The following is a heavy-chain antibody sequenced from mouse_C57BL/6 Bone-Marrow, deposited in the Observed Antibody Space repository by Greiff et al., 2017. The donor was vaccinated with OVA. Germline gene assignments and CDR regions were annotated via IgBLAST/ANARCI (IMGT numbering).Heavy chain of an antibody. CDR1: GYTFTDYY. Sequence: VQLQQSGPELVKPGASVKISCKASGYTFTDYYMNWVKQSHGKSLEWLGVINTKNGGTSYNQKFKGKATLTVDKSSSTAYMELRTLTSDDSAIYYCALSPGYFDVWGTGTTVTVSS. D-gene: IGHD6-1*01. CDR3: ALSPGYFDV. CDR2: INTKNGGT. J-gene: IGHJ1*03. V-gene: IGHV1-26*01.